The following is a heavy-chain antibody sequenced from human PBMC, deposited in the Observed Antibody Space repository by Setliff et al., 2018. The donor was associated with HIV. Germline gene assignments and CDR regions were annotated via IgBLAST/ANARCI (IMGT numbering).Heavy chain of an antibody. CDR2: IKSKADGGAT. V-gene: IGHV3-15*01. CDR3: TSLRSDDTAVYYCVRVFKEGWPVVWFDT. D-gene: IGHD3-10*02. J-gene: IGHJ5*02. Sequence: PSETLSLTCAVSGASDISYIWWSWVCQAPGKGLEWVGRIKSKADGGATDYAAPVKGRFSISRDDAKNMLYLQMTSDASTNTLYMELTSLRSDDTAVYYCVRVFKEGWPVVWFDTWGQGTLVTVSS. CDR1: GASDISYIW.